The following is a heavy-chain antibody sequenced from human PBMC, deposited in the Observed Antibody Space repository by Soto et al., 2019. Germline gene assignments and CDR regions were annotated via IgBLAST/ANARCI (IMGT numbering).Heavy chain of an antibody. J-gene: IGHJ4*02. CDR2: IYYSGST. D-gene: IGHD3-22*01. Sequence: PSETLSLTCTVSGGSISSYYWSWIRQPPGKGLEWIGYIYYSGSTNYNPSLKSRVTISVDTSKNQFSLKLSSVTAADTAVYYCARGNYYDSSGYFDEWSQGTLVTVSS. CDR1: GGSISSYY. CDR3: ARGNYYDSSGYFDE. V-gene: IGHV4-59*01.